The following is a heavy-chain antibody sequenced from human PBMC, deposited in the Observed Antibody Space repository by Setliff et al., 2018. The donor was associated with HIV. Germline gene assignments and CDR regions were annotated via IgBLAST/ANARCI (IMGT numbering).Heavy chain of an antibody. CDR1: GFSFSNYW. J-gene: IGHJ4*02. CDR2: INSDGSST. Sequence: GGSLRLSCAASGFSFSNYWMHWVRQAPGKGLVWVSRINSDGSSTSYADSVKGRFTISRDNSKNTVYLQMSTLRAEDTAIYSCATLARFAPDYWSQGTQVTVSS. CDR3: ATLARFAPDY. V-gene: IGHV3-74*01.